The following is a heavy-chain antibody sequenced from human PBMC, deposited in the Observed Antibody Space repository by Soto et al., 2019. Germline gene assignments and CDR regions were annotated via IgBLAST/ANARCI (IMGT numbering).Heavy chain of an antibody. CDR1: GGTFSNSA. J-gene: IGHJ6*02. Sequence: QVQLEQSGAEVRQPGSSVRVSCKASGGTFSNSAISWVRRAPGQGLEWMGGIMPIFRTPDYAQKFQGRVTVSADESTNTAYMELNGLRSDDTAVYYCARDKDRLQLGGNYYYILDVWGQGTTVTVSS. CDR2: IMPIFRTP. V-gene: IGHV1-69*12. CDR3: ARDKDRLQLGGNYYYILDV. D-gene: IGHD5-12*01.